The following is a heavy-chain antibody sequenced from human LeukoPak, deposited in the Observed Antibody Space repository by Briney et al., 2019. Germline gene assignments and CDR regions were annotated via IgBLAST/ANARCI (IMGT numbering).Heavy chain of an antibody. J-gene: IGHJ5*02. Sequence: GASVKVSCKASGYTFTSYGISWVRQAPGQGLEWMGWISAYNGNTNYAQKLQGRVTMTTDTSTSTAYMEPRSLRSDDTAVYYCARPIVAAGSNWFDPWGQGTLVTVSS. CDR1: GYTFTSYG. D-gene: IGHD6-13*01. CDR2: ISAYNGNT. V-gene: IGHV1-18*01. CDR3: ARPIVAAGSNWFDP.